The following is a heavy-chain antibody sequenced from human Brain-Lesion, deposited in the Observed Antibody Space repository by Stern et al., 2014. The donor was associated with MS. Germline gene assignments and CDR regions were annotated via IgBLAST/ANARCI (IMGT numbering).Heavy chain of an antibody. CDR1: GGSISSSNW. D-gene: IGHD6-13*01. J-gene: IGHJ4*02. CDR2: SDHSGST. V-gene: IGHV4-4*02. CDR3: ARFPASRPHVFDS. Sequence: VQLEESGPGLVKPSGTLSLTCAVSGGSISSSNWWSWVRQSPGKGLEWIGESDHSGSTIYNPSLKSRVTVSVDKSKNRFSLNLRFLTPPDPAVYFCARFPASRPHVFDSWGQGTLVTVSS.